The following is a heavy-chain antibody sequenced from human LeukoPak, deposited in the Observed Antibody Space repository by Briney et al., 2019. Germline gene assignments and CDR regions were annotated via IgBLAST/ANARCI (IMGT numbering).Heavy chain of an antibody. CDR3: AKDSRYSSSSNYYGMDV. J-gene: IGHJ6*02. D-gene: IGHD6-6*01. Sequence: PGGSLRLSCAASGFTFSSYGMHWVRQAPGKGLEWVAVISYDGSNKYYADSVKGRFTISRDNSKNTLYLQMNSLRAEDTAVYYCAKDSRYSSSSNYYGMDVWGQGTTVTVSS. V-gene: IGHV3-30*18. CDR2: ISYDGSNK. CDR1: GFTFSSYG.